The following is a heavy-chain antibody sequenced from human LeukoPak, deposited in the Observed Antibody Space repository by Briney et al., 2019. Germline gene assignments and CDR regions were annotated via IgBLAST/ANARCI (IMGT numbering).Heavy chain of an antibody. D-gene: IGHD6-13*01. CDR1: GGSFSGYY. CDR2: INHSGST. V-gene: IGHV4-34*01. J-gene: IGHJ4*02. Sequence: SETLSLTCAVYGGSFSGYYWSWIRQPPGKGLEWIGEINHSGSTNYNPSLKSRVTISVDTSKNQFSLKLSSVTAADTAVCYCARGHSSSWFPFDYWGQGTLVTVSS. CDR3: ARGHSSSWFPFDY.